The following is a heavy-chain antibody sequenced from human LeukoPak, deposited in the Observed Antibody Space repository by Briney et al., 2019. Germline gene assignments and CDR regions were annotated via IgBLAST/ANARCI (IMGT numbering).Heavy chain of an antibody. V-gene: IGHV4-34*01. J-gene: IGHJ2*01. CDR2: INHSGST. Sequence: PSETLSLTCAVYGGSFSGYYWSWIRQPPGKGLEWIGEINHSGSTNYNPSLKSRATISVDTSKSQFSLKLSSVTAADTAVYYCARRRPDWYLDLWGRGTLVIVSS. CDR3: ARRRPDWYLDL. D-gene: IGHD6-25*01. CDR1: GGSFSGYY.